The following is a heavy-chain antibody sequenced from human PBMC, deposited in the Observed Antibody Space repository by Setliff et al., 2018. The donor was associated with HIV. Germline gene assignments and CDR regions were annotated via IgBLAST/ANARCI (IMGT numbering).Heavy chain of an antibody. D-gene: IGHD2-2*03. CDR3: ARDPYGYCTTTTCYVPGY. CDR2: LIPVLGEP. CDR1: GNTLRNNA. J-gene: IGHJ4*02. Sequence: SVKVSCKASGNTLRNNAIGWVRQAPGQGLEWMGSLIPVLGEPHYAQSFQGRVTISADESTNTAHMELRSLRSEDTAIYYCARDPYGYCTTTTCYVPGYWGQGTLVTVPS. V-gene: IGHV1-69*11.